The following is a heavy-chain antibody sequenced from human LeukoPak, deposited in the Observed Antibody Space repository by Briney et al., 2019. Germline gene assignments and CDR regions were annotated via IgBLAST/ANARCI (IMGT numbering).Heavy chain of an antibody. D-gene: IGHD6-19*01. CDR2: IYYSGST. Sequence: PSETLSLTCTVSGGSISSSSYYWGWIRQPPGKGLEWIGSIYYSGSTYYNPSLKSRVTISVDTSKNQFSLKLSSVTAADTAVYYCARVMRGSSGWSPYYYYYGMDVWGQGTTVTVSS. V-gene: IGHV4-39*01. CDR1: GGSISSSSYY. CDR3: ARVMRGSSGWSPYYYYYGMDV. J-gene: IGHJ6*02.